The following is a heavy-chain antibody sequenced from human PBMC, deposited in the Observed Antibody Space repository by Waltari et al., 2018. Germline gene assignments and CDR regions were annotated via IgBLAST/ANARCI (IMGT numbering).Heavy chain of an antibody. CDR3: AKRHPTVTIDY. CDR2: ISVSGGTT. Sequence: EVQLVESGGDLIQPGGSLRLSCAASGFTFNNYAMSGVRQAPGKGLEWVSTISVSGGTTYYADSVKGRFTISRDNSKNTMYLQMNSLRAEDTAVYYCAKRHPTVTIDYWGQGTLVTVSS. J-gene: IGHJ4*02. CDR1: GFTFNNYA. V-gene: IGHV3-23*04. D-gene: IGHD4-17*01.